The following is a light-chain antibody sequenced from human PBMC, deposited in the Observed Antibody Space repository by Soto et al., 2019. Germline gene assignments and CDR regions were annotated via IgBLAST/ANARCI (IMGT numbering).Light chain of an antibody. Sequence: DLQMTQSPSSLSASVGDRVTITCRASQHIGTYLNWYRQKPAEAPEVLIYGASNLEDGVPSRFSGSGSGTEFTLTIDSLQAEDFATYFCQQSSSITFGAGTKVEI. CDR2: GAS. V-gene: IGKV1-39*01. CDR3: QQSSSIT. J-gene: IGKJ4*01. CDR1: QHIGTY.